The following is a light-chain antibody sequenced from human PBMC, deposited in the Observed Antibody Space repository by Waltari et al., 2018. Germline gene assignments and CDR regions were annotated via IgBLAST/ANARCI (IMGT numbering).Light chain of an antibody. V-gene: IGLV1-51*02. Sequence: QSVLPPPPSVSAAPGPKVTISCSGSSSNIGNDYVSWYQQLPGTAPKLFIYENKKRPSGIPDRVSGAKSGRSATRGITGLQTGDEADYYCGTWDTSLSALIFGGGTKLTVL. CDR3: GTWDTSLSALI. J-gene: IGLJ2*01. CDR2: ENK. CDR1: SSNIGNDY.